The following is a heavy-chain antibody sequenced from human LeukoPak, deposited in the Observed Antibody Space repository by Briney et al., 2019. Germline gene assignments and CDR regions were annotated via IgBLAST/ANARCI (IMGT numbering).Heavy chain of an antibody. CDR1: GGTFSSYA. D-gene: IGHD2-2*01. J-gene: IGHJ6*02. V-gene: IGHV1-69*13. Sequence: ASMKVSCKASGGTFSSYAISWVRQAPGQGLEWMGGIIPIFGTANYAQKFQGRVTITADESTSTAYMELSSLRSEDTAVYYCARDSAADYYYYGMDVWGQGTTVTVSS. CDR2: IIPIFGTA. CDR3: ARDSAADYYYYGMDV.